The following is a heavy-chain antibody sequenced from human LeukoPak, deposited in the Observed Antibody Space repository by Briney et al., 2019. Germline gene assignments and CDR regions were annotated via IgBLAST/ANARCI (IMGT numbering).Heavy chain of an antibody. CDR3: ARDRNGHNSPYYYYGMDV. CDR1: GGSISSYY. J-gene: IGHJ6*02. D-gene: IGHD5-24*01. V-gene: IGHV4-59*01. Sequence: ASETLSLTCTVSGGSISSYYWSWIRQPPGKGLEWSGYIYYSGSTNYNPSLKSRVTISVDTSKNQLSLKLSSVTAADTAVYYCARDRNGHNSPYYYYGMDVWGQGTTVTVSS. CDR2: IYYSGST.